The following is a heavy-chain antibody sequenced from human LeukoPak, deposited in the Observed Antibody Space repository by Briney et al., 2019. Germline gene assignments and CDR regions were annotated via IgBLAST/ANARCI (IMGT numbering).Heavy chain of an antibody. Sequence: ASVKVSCKASGYTFTSYGISWVRQAPGQGLEWMGWISAYNGNTNYAQKLQGRVTMTTDTSTSTVYMELSSLRSEDTAVYYCARRGPAQYYYDSSGYVDYWGQGTLVTVSS. D-gene: IGHD3-22*01. V-gene: IGHV1-18*01. CDR3: ARRGPAQYYYDSSGYVDY. J-gene: IGHJ4*02. CDR1: GYTFTSYG. CDR2: ISAYNGNT.